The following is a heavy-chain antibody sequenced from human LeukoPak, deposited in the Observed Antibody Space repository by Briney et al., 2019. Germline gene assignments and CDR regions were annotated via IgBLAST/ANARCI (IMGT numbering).Heavy chain of an antibody. J-gene: IGHJ6*02. Sequence: ASVKFSCRPLGYTFTAYYRHWGGRAPGQGLEGMGRINPNTGGTNYAQQFQGRVTMTRDTSISTAYMELSRLRSDDTAVYYCAREERWLVLPYYYYYGMDVWGQGTTVTVSS. V-gene: IGHV1-2*06. CDR1: GYTFTAYY. D-gene: IGHD6-19*01. CDR2: INPNTGGT. CDR3: AREERWLVLPYYYYYGMDV.